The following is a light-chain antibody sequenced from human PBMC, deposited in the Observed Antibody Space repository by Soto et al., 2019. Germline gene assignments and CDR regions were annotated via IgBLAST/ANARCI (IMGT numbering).Light chain of an antibody. CDR1: SSDVGGYNY. CDR3: SSYTSSSTYV. J-gene: IGLJ1*01. Sequence: QSALTQPASVSGSPGQSITISCTGTSSDVGGYNYVSWYQHHPGKAPKLMIYDVTSRPSGVSNRFSGSKSGNTASLTISGLQAEDEADYYCSSYTSSSTYVFGTGPKLTVL. V-gene: IGLV2-14*03. CDR2: DVT.